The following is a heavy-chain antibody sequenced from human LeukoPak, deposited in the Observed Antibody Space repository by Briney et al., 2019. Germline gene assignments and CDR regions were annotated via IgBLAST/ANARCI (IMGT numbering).Heavy chain of an antibody. J-gene: IGHJ4*02. CDR2: INHSGST. Sequence: SETLSLTCAVYGGSFSGYYWSWIRQPPGKGLEWIGEINHSGSTNYNPSLKSRVTISVDTSKNQFSLKLSSVTAADTAVYYCARVGAEEVGDHRFDYWGQGTLVTVSS. V-gene: IGHV4-34*01. D-gene: IGHD1-26*01. CDR1: GGSFSGYY. CDR3: ARVGAEEVGDHRFDY.